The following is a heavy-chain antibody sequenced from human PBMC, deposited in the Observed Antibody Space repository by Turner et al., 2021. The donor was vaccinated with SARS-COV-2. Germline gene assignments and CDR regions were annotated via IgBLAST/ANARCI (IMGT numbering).Heavy chain of an antibody. J-gene: IGHJ4*02. D-gene: IGHD6-13*01. CDR2: ISYDGSNK. Sequence: QVQLVASGGGVVQHGRSLRLSCAASGFTFSSYGMHWVRQAPGKGLEWVAVISYDGSNKYYADSVKGRFTISRDNSKNTLYLQMNSLRAEDTAVYYCAKPSGKYSSSWYLDYWGQGTLVTVSS. CDR3: AKPSGKYSSSWYLDY. CDR1: GFTFSSYG. V-gene: IGHV3-30*18.